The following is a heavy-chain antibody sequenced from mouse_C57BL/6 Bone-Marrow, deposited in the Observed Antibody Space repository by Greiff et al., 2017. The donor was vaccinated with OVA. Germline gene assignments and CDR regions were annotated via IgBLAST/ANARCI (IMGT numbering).Heavy chain of an antibody. V-gene: IGHV5-9*01. D-gene: IGHD2-3*01. Sequence: EVMLVESGGGLVKPGGSLQLSCAASGFTFSSYTMSWVRQTPEKRLEWVATISGGGGNTYYPDSVKGRFTISSDNAKNTLYLQMSSLRSEDTALYYCAIYAGYYGAMDYWGQGTSVTVSS. J-gene: IGHJ4*01. CDR3: AIYAGYYGAMDY. CDR1: GFTFSSYT. CDR2: ISGGGGNT.